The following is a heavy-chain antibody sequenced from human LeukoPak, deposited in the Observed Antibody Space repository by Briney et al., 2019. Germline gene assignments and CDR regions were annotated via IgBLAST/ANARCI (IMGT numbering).Heavy chain of an antibody. J-gene: IGHJ6*03. V-gene: IGHV3-7*01. CDR1: GFTFTTYW. CDR2: INQDGTEK. Sequence: GESLRLSCAASGFTFTTYWMTWVRQAPGKGLEWVASINQDGTEKYYVDSVKGRFTISRDNAKNSLYLQMNSLRAEDTAVYYCARDLMVRGEDYYYMDVWGKGTTVTVSS. D-gene: IGHD3-10*01. CDR3: ARDLMVRGEDYYYMDV.